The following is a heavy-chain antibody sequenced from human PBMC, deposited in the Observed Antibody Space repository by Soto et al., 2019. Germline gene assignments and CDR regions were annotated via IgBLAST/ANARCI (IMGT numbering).Heavy chain of an antibody. CDR3: ARGTYRSKTDFHY. CDR1: GFTFSDYY. Sequence: QVQLVESGGGLVKPGGSLRLSCAASGFTFSDYYMTWIRQAPGSGLEWVSYISSSSGTISYANSVKGRFTISRDNAQNSLYLQMTSLRAEDTAVYYCARGTYRSKTDFHYWGQGTLVTVSS. J-gene: IGHJ4*02. V-gene: IGHV3-11*01. CDR2: ISSSSGTI. D-gene: IGHD6-13*01.